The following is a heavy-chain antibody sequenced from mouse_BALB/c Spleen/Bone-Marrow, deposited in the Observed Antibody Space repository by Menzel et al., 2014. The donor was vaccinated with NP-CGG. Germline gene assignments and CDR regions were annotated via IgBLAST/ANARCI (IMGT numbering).Heavy chain of an antibody. D-gene: IGHD2-14*01. CDR3: ASGRYGFAY. V-gene: IGHV1-14*01. J-gene: IGHJ3*01. Sequence: EWIGYINPYNDGTKYNEKFKGKATLTSDKSSSTAYMELSSLTSEDSAVYYCASGRYGFAYWGQGTLVTVFA. CDR2: INPYNDGT.